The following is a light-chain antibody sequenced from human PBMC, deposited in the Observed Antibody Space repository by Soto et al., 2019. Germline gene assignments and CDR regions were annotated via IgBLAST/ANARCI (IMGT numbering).Light chain of an antibody. J-gene: IGLJ2*01. CDR3: LLSYGGARRV. V-gene: IGLV7-46*01. Sequence: QALVTREPSLTVSPGGTVTLTCGSSTGAVTSGHYPYWFQQKPGQAPRTLIYDTSNKHSWTPARFSGSLVGGKPALTLSGAQPEDEAEYFCLLSYGGARRVFGGGTKLTVL. CDR1: TGAVTSGHY. CDR2: DTS.